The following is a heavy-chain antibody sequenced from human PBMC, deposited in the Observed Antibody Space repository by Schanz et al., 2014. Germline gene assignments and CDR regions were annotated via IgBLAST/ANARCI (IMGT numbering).Heavy chain of an antibody. D-gene: IGHD5-12*01. CDR2: INPSGVST. J-gene: IGHJ4*02. CDR3: ARAAYGGYTSTPLRY. Sequence: QVQLVQSGAEVKKPGASVKVSCKAFGYIFTSYSMHWVRQAPGQGLEWLGIINPSGVSTSSAQECQGRVTVTRDTSTSTVYMELSSLRSEDTAVYYCARAAYGGYTSTPLRYWGQGTLVTVSS. CDR1: GYIFTSYS. V-gene: IGHV1-46*01.